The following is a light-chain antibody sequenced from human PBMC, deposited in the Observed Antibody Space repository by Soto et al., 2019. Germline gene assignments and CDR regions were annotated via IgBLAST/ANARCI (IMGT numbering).Light chain of an antibody. Sequence: QSVLTQPASVSGSPGQSITISCTGTSSDVGGYNYVSWYQQHPGKAPKLMIYDVNNRPSGVSNRFSGSKAGNTAALTIAGLQAEDEADDYCSSYASSSTVVVGGGTKLTVL. CDR3: SSYASSSTVV. CDR2: DVN. J-gene: IGLJ2*01. CDR1: SSDVGGYNY. V-gene: IGLV2-14*01.